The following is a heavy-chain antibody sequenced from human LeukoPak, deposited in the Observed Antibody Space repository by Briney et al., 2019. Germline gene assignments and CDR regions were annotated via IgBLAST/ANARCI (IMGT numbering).Heavy chain of an antibody. CDR3: AKDRSYDFWSGHYYFDY. D-gene: IGHD3-3*01. CDR1: GFTFSSYA. J-gene: IGHJ4*02. V-gene: IGHV3-23*01. CDR2: ISGSGGST. Sequence: GGSLRLSCAASGFTFSSYAMSWVRQAPGKGLEWVSAISGSGGSTYYADSVKGRFTISRDNSKNTLYLQMNSLRAEDTAVYYCAKDRSYDFWSGHYYFDYWGQGTLVTVSS.